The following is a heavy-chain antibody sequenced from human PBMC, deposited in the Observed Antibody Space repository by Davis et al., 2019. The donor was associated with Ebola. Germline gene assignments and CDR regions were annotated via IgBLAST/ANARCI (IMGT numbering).Heavy chain of an antibody. V-gene: IGHV3-7*01. Sequence: GESLKISCAASGFTFSSYWMSWVRQAPGKGLEWVANLKQDGSEKYYVDSVKGRFTISRDNAKNSLYLQMNSLRAEDTAVYYCARDHDYYDSSGYQYYFDYWGQGTLVTVSS. CDR3: ARDHDYYDSSGYQYYFDY. D-gene: IGHD3-22*01. CDR2: LKQDGSEK. CDR1: GFTFSSYW. J-gene: IGHJ4*02.